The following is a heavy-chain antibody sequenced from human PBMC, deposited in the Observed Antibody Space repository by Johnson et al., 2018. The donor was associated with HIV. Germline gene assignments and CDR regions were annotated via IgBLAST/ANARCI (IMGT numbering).Heavy chain of an antibody. D-gene: IGHD6-13*01. CDR1: GFTFDDYG. Sequence: VQLVESGGGVVRPGGSLRLSCAASGFTFDDYGVSWVRQAPGKGLEWVSGINWNGGSTGYADSVKGRFTISRDNAKKSLYLQMNSLRAEDTAVYYCARDEYPLRAAAWKSAFDIWGQGTMVTVSS. CDR2: INWNGGST. V-gene: IGHV3-20*04. CDR3: ARDEYPLRAAAWKSAFDI. J-gene: IGHJ3*02.